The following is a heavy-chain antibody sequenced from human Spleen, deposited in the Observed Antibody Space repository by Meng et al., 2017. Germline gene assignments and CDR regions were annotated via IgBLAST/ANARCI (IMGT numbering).Heavy chain of an antibody. V-gene: IGHV4-34*01. CDR1: GGSFSDYY. CDR3: ARGPTTMAHDFDY. J-gene: IGHJ4*02. CDR2: INHSGST. Sequence: GQLQQLGAGLLKPSETLSLTCVVSGGSFSDYYWSWIRHPPGKGLEWIGEINHSGSTNYNPSLESRATISVDTSQNNLSLKLSSVTAADSAVYYCARGPTTMAHDFDYWGQGTLVTVSS. D-gene: IGHD4-11*01.